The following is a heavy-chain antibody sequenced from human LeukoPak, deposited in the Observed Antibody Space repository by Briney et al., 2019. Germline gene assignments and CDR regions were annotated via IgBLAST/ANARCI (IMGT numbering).Heavy chain of an antibody. CDR1: GGSISSYY. V-gene: IGHV4-59*08. Sequence: KPSETPSPTCTVSGGSISSYYWSWIRQPPGKGLEWIGDIYYSGSTNYNPSLKSRVTISVDTSKNQFSLKLSSVTAADTAVYYCARHPYYYDSSGTGAFDIWGQGTMVTVSS. CDR3: ARHPYYYDSSGTGAFDI. CDR2: IYYSGST. D-gene: IGHD3-22*01. J-gene: IGHJ3*02.